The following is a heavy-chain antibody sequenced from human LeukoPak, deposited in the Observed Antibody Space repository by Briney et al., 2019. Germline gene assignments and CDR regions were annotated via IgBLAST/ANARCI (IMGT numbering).Heavy chain of an antibody. CDR1: GGSISSYY. Sequence: SETLSLTCTVSGGSISSYYWSWIRQPPGKGLEWIGYIYYSGSTNYNPSLKSRVTISVDTSKNQFSLKLSSVTAADTAVYYCARIHASSSWPKLDYWGQGTLVTVSS. CDR2: IYYSGST. J-gene: IGHJ4*02. CDR3: ARIHASSSWPKLDY. D-gene: IGHD6-13*01. V-gene: IGHV4-59*01.